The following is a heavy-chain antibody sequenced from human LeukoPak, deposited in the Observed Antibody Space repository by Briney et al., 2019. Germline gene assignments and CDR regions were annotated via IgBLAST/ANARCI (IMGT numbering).Heavy chain of an antibody. CDR1: RFTFSGYA. D-gene: IGHD5-24*01. CDR2: VSDSGGST. Sequence: GGSLRLSCAASRFTFSGYALNWVRQAPGKGLEWVSSVSDSGGSTYYADSVKGRFTISRDNSKNNLYLQMNSLRAEDTAVYYCAKGDGYNYDNWFDPWGQGTLVTVSS. CDR3: AKGDGYNYDNWFDP. J-gene: IGHJ5*02. V-gene: IGHV3-23*01.